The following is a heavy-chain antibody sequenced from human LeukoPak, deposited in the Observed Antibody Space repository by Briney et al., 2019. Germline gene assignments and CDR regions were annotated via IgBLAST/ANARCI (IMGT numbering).Heavy chain of an antibody. V-gene: IGHV3-11*01. D-gene: IGHD3-16*02. Sequence: GGSLRLSCAASGFTFSDYYMSWIRQAPGKGLEWVSYISSSGSTIYYADSVKGRFTISRDNAKNSLYLQMNSLRAEDTAVYYCAKREYYDYVWGSYRSDYWGQGTLGTVSS. CDR1: GFTFSDYY. J-gene: IGHJ4*02. CDR3: AKREYYDYVWGSYRSDY. CDR2: ISSSGSTI.